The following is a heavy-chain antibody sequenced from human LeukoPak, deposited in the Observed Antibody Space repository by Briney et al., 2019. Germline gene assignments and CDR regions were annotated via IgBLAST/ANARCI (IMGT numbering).Heavy chain of an antibody. CDR2: ISSSGSTI. V-gene: IGHV3-11*04. D-gene: IGHD2-8*01. CDR1: GFTFSDYY. CDR3: ARSSRELVGYAPWELMPPFDY. Sequence: GGSLRLSCAASGFTFSDYYMSWIRQAPGKGLEWLSYISSSGSTIYYADSVKGRFTISRDNSKNTLYLQMNSLRAEDTAVYYCARSSRELVGYAPWELMPPFDYWGQGTLVTVSS. J-gene: IGHJ4*02.